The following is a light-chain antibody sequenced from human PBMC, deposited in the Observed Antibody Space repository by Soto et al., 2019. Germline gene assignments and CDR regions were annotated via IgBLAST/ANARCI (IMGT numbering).Light chain of an antibody. CDR2: DVH. Sequence: QSVLTQPPSVSGSPGQSVTISCTGTSSDVGGSNFVSWYQQHPGKAPKLIIYDVHRRPSGVPDRFSGSKSGTTASLTISGLRAEDEANYYCAAWDDSLNGQVFGTGTKVTVL. J-gene: IGLJ1*01. CDR3: AAWDDSLNGQV. CDR1: SSDVGGSNF. V-gene: IGLV2-11*01.